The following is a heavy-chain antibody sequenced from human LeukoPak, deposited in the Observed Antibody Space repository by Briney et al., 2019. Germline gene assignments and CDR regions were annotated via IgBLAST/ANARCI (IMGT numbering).Heavy chain of an antibody. CDR3: ARDYYDILTGYYNPSGNDY. J-gene: IGHJ4*02. CDR2: IIPIFGTA. V-gene: IGHV1-69*01. Sequence: SVKVSCKASGGTFSSYAISWVRQAPGQGLEWMGGIIPIFGTANYAQKFQGRVAITADESTSTAYMELSSLRSEDTAVYYCARDYYDILTGYYNPSGNDYWGQGTLVTVSS. CDR1: GGTFSSYA. D-gene: IGHD3-9*01.